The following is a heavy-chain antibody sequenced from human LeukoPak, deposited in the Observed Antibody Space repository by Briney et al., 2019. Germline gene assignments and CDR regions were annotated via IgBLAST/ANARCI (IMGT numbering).Heavy chain of an antibody. CDR3: ARWEELLSYFDY. D-gene: IGHD2-15*01. Sequence: ASVKVSCKASGYTFTGYYMHWVRQAPGQGLEWMGWINPNSGGTNYAQKFQGWVTMTRDTSISTPYMELSRLRSDDTAVYYCARWEELLSYFDYWGQGTLVTVSS. J-gene: IGHJ4*02. CDR2: INPNSGGT. V-gene: IGHV1-2*04. CDR1: GYTFTGYY.